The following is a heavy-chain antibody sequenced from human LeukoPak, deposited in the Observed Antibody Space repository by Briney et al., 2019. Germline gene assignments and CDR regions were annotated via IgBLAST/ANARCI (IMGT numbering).Heavy chain of an antibody. Sequence: RGSLRLSCAASGVTLCSYGMHWVPHAPGKGVEWGAVISYDERYKYYAEGVKRRFTISSDNSKNPLFRQMNSLSAEDTAVYYCPKARPPNRTGHLLYCYAFDIWGQGTIVT. CDR1: GVTLCSYG. J-gene: IGHJ3*02. D-gene: IGHD2/OR15-2a*01. V-gene: IGHV3-30*18. CDR3: PKARPPNRTGHLLYCYAFDI. CDR2: ISYDERYK.